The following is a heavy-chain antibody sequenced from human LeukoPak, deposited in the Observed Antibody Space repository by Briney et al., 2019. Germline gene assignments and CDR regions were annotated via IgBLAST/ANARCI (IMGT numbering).Heavy chain of an antibody. V-gene: IGHV1-2*04. D-gene: IGHD3-22*01. CDR3: AKWGSNYYDSSGYYS. Sequence: ASVKVSCKASGYTFTGYYMHWVRQAPGQGLEWMGWINPNSGGTNYAQKFQGWVTMTRDTSISTAYMKLSRLRSDDTAVYYCAKWGSNYYDSSGYYSWGQGTLVTVSS. CDR1: GYTFTGYY. J-gene: IGHJ4*02. CDR2: INPNSGGT.